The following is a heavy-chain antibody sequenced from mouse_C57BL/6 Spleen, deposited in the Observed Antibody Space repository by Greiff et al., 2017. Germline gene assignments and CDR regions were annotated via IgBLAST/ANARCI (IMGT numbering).Heavy chain of an antibody. CDR3: ARCNSTTVVATNAMDY. Sequence: VQLQQSGAELVKPGASVKLSCKASGYTFTSYWMQWVKQRPGQGLEWIGEIDPSDSYTNYNQKFKGKATLTVDTSSSTAYMQLSSLTSEDSAVYYCARCNSTTVVATNAMDYWGQGTSVTVSS. CDR2: IDPSDSYT. CDR1: GYTFTSYW. V-gene: IGHV1-50*01. J-gene: IGHJ4*01. D-gene: IGHD1-1*01.